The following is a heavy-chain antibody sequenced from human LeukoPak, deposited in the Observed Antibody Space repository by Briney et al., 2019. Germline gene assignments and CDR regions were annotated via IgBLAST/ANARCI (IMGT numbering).Heavy chain of an antibody. CDR2: INSDGSST. V-gene: IGHV3-74*01. CDR1: GFTFSSHW. Sequence: GGSLRLSCAATGFTFSSHWMHWVRQAPGKGLVWVSRINSDGSSTGYADSVQGRFTISRDNAKNTLYLQMDSLRAEDTSVYYCVSAIVTTRNAWDSWGQGTLVTVSS. D-gene: IGHD1-26*01. J-gene: IGHJ4*02. CDR3: VSAIVTTRNAWDS.